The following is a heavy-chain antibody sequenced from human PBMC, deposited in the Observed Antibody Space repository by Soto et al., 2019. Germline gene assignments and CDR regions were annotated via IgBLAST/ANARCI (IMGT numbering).Heavy chain of an antibody. CDR2: INPSGGST. J-gene: IGHJ6*02. CDR3: ASPYYDFWSGPFYGMDV. V-gene: IGHV1-46*01. CDR1: GYTFTSYY. Sequence: ASVKVSCKASGYTFTSYYMHWVRQAPGQGLEWMGIINPSGGSTSYAQKFQGRVTMTRDTSTSTVYMELSSLRSEDTAVYYRASPYYDFWSGPFYGMDVWGQGTTVTVSS. D-gene: IGHD3-3*01.